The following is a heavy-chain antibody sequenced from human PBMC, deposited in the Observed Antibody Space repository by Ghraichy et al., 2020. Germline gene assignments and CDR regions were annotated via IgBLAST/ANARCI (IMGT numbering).Heavy chain of an antibody. CDR3: AREHDSSGFDYYYGLDV. D-gene: IGHD3-22*01. V-gene: IGHV1-46*02. J-gene: IGHJ6*02. CDR2: IDSSGSTT. Sequence: SVKVSCKASGNTINSHYIHWVRQAPGQGLEWMGIIDSSGSTTNYAQKFQGRVIVTRDTSTSTVYMELNSLRFDDTAVYFCAREHDSSGFDYYYGLDVWGQGTTVTVS. CDR1: GNTINSHY.